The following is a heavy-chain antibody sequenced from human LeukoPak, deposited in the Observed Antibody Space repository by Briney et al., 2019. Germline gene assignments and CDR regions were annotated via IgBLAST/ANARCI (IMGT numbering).Heavy chain of an antibody. CDR1: GGTFSSYA. D-gene: IGHD2-2*01. J-gene: IGHJ5*02. CDR2: IIPIFGTA. V-gene: IGHV1-69*06. CDR3: ARDIVVVPAAMPYNWFDP. Sequence: ASVKVSCMASGGTFSSYAISWVRQAPGQGLEWMGGIIPIFGTANYAQKFQGRVTITADKSTSTAYMELSSLRSEDTAVYYCARDIVVVPAAMPYNWFDPWGQGTLVTVSS.